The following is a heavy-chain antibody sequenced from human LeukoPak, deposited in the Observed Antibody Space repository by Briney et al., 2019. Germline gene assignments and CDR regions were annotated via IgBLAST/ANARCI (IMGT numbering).Heavy chain of an antibody. Sequence: GGSLRLSCAASGFTFSSYGMHWVRQAPGKGLERVAFIRYDGSNKYYADSVKGRFTISRDNSKNTLYLQINSLRAEDTAVYYCARGYSNYLYYFDYWGQGTLVTVSS. CDR1: GFTFSSYG. D-gene: IGHD4-11*01. CDR3: ARGYSNYLYYFDY. CDR2: IRYDGSNK. V-gene: IGHV3-30*02. J-gene: IGHJ4*02.